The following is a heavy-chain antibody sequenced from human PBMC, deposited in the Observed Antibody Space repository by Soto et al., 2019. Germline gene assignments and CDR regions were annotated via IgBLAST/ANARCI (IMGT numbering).Heavy chain of an antibody. CDR1: GGSFSGYY. CDR2: INHSGST. CDR3: ARGRNYVWGSYRLYYYYGMDV. Sequence: PSETLSLTCAVYGGSFSGYYWSWTRQPPGKGLEWIGEINHSGSTNYNPSLKSRVTISVDTSKNQFSLKLSSVTAADTAVYYCARGRNYVWGSYRLYYYYGMDVWGQGTTVTVSS. J-gene: IGHJ6*02. D-gene: IGHD3-16*02. V-gene: IGHV4-34*01.